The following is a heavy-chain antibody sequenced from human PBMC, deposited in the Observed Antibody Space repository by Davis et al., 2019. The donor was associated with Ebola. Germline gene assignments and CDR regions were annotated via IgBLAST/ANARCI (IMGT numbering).Heavy chain of an antibody. D-gene: IGHD5-24*01. Sequence: AASVKVSCKTSGFTFTSYAINWVRQAPGQGLECMGRIIPILGIANYAQKFQGRVTITANKSTSTAYMELSSLRSEDTAVYYCARARDGYNFDAFDIWGQGTMVTVSS. V-gene: IGHV1-69*04. CDR1: GFTFTSYA. J-gene: IGHJ3*02. CDR3: ARARDGYNFDAFDI. CDR2: IIPILGIA.